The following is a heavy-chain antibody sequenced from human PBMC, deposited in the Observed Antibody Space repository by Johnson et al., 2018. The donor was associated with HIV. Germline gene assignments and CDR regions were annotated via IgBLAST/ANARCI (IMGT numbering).Heavy chain of an antibody. CDR1: GFTFSSYG. CDR3: ARIVRMTTVVIGDAFDI. CDR2: IGFDGTKS. Sequence: QMLLVESGGGLVQPGGSLRLSCAASGFTFSSYGMHWVRQAPGKGLEWVAFIGFDGTKSYYADSLKGRFTISRDNSKNMLDLQMNSLRAGDAAVYYCARIVRMTTVVIGDAFDIWGQGTKVTVSS. V-gene: IGHV3-30*02. J-gene: IGHJ3*02. D-gene: IGHD4-23*01.